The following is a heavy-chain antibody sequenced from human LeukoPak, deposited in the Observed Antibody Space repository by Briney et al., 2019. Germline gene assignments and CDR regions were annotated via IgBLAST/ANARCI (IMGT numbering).Heavy chain of an antibody. CDR1: GFAVGSNY. V-gene: IGHV3-30-3*01. CDR3: ARLVGWDFDY. D-gene: IGHD2-15*01. Sequence: GGSLRLSCVASGFAVGSNYMSWVRQAPGKGLEWVAVISYDGSNKYYADSVKGRFTISRDNSKNTLYLQMSSLRAEDTAVYYCARLVGWDFDYWGQGTLVTVSP. CDR2: ISYDGSNK. J-gene: IGHJ4*02.